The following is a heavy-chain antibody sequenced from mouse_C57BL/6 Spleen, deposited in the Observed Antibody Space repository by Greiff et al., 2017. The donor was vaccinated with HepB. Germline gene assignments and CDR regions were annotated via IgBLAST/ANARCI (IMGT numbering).Heavy chain of an antibody. CDR1: GYTFTSYW. Sequence: VQLQQPGAELVKPGASVKLSCKASGYTFTSYWMHWVKQRPGQGLEWIGMIHPNSGSTNYNEKFKSKATLTVDKSSSTAYMQLSSLTSEDSAVYYCARGDDYVLYYFDYWGQGTTLTVSS. V-gene: IGHV1-64*01. D-gene: IGHD2-4*01. CDR3: ARGDDYVLYYFDY. J-gene: IGHJ2*01. CDR2: IHPNSGST.